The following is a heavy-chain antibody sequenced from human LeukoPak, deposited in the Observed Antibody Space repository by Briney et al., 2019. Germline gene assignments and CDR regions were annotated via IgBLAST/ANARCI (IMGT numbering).Heavy chain of an antibody. CDR3: AKEGVPAAIRRGWFDP. D-gene: IGHD2-2*01. J-gene: IGHJ5*02. V-gene: IGHV3-23*01. CDR2: ITYSGDNT. Sequence: GGSLRLSCAVSGFTFSSYAMSWVRQAPGKGLEWVSGITYSGDNTYYADSVKGRFTISRDNSKNTLYLQMNSLRAEDTAVYYCAKEGVPAAIRRGWFDPWGQGTLVTVSS. CDR1: GFTFSSYA.